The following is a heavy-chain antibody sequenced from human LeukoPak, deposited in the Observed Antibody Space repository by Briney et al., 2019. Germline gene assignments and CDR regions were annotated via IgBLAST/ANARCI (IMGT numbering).Heavy chain of an antibody. D-gene: IGHD6-13*01. CDR1: GFTFRSYA. CDR2: ISGSGGST. Sequence: GGSLRLSCAASGFTFRSYAMSWVRQAPGKGLEWVSAISGSGGSTYYADSVKGRFTISRDNSKNTLYLQMNSLRAEDTAVYYCARPALMYSSSWYHFDYWGQGTLVTVSS. J-gene: IGHJ4*02. CDR3: ARPALMYSSSWYHFDY. V-gene: IGHV3-23*01.